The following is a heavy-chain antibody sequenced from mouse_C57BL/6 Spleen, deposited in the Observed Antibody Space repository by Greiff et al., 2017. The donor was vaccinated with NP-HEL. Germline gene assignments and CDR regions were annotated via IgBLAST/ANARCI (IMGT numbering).Heavy chain of an antibody. Sequence: QVQLQQSGAELVKPGASVKLSCKASGYTFTSYWMHWVKQRPGQGLEWIGMIHPNSGSTNYNEKFKGKATLTVDKSSSTAYMQLSSLTSDGSAVYDSAVYHYGNLYYAMDYWGQGTSVTVSS. CDR1: GYTFTSYW. CDR2: IHPNSGST. D-gene: IGHD2-1*01. J-gene: IGHJ4*01. CDR3: AVYHYGNLYYAMDY. V-gene: IGHV1-64*01.